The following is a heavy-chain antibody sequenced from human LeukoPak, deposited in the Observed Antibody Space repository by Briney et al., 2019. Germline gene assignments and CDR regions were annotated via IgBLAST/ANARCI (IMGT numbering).Heavy chain of an antibody. J-gene: IGHJ4*02. V-gene: IGHV3-23*01. CDR3: AKGPLGVTTSADY. CDR1: GFTFSSYA. CDR2: ISSSGDST. Sequence: PGRSLRLSCAASGFTFSSYAMHWVRQAPGKGLEWVSVISSSGDSTFYADSVKGRFTISRDNSKNTLYLQMNGLSAEDTAVYYCAKGPLGVTTSADYWGQGTLVTVSS. D-gene: IGHD1-26*01.